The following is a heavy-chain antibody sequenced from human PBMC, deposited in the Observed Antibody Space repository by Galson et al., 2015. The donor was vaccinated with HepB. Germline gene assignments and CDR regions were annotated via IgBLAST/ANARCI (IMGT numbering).Heavy chain of an antibody. CDR3: AREDYGDYRFYATGV. J-gene: IGHJ6*02. CDR1: GLTFSSYW. CDR2: IKKDGSEK. Sequence: SLRLSCEASGLTFSSYWMSWVRQAPGKGLEWVANIKKDGSEKYYVDSVKGRFTISRDNAKESLYLQTNSLRVEDTAVYYCAREDYGDYRFYATGVWGQGTTVTVSS. V-gene: IGHV3-7*03. D-gene: IGHD4-17*01.